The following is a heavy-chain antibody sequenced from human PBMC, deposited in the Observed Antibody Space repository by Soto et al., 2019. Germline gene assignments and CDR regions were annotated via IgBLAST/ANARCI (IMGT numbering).Heavy chain of an antibody. CDR2: INHSGST. CDR1: WGSFSGYY. CDR3: ARVTGGYSYYYYYGMDV. Sequence: SETLSLTCAVYWGSFSGYYCSCIRQPACKGLEWIGEINHSGSTNYNPSLKSRVTISVDTSKNQFSLKLSSVTAADTAVYYCARVTGGYSYYYYYGMDVWGQGTTVTVSS. D-gene: IGHD5-12*01. V-gene: IGHV4-34*01. J-gene: IGHJ6*02.